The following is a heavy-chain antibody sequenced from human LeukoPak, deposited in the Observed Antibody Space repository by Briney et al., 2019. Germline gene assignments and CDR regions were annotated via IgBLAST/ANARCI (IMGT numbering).Heavy chain of an antibody. V-gene: IGHV3-23*01. CDR1: GFTFSSYA. Sequence: GGSLRLSCAASGFTFSSYAMSWVRQAPGKGLEWVSAISGGGGSTYYADSVKGRFTISRDNSKNTLYLQMNSLRAEDTAVYYCAKHSSRGYGSRFDPWGQGTLVTVSS. J-gene: IGHJ5*02. CDR3: AKHSSRGYGSRFDP. CDR2: ISGGGGST. D-gene: IGHD6-13*01.